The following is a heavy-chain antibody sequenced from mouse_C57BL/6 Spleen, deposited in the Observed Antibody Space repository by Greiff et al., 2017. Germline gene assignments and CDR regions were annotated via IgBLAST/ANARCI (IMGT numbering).Heavy chain of an antibody. Sequence: VQLQQSGAELVRPGASVKMSCTASGFNFKDDYMHWVRQRPEQGLEWIGWIDPENGATEYASKFQGKATISADTSSNTAYMQLSSRTSEDTAVYACSQEYYCSSSPDCWGKGTTRIVSS. CDR3: SQEYYCSSSPDC. V-gene: IGHV14-4*01. D-gene: IGHD1-1*01. J-gene: IGHJ2*01. CDR1: GFNFKDDY. CDR2: IDPENGAT.